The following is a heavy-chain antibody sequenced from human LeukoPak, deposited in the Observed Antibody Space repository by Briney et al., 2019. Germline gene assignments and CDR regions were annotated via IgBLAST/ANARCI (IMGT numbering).Heavy chain of an antibody. J-gene: IGHJ3*02. D-gene: IGHD3-10*01. V-gene: IGHV1-46*01. CDR3: IIGGGHHDFDI. CDR2: IRPRDDIT. Sequence: ASVKVSCKASGSTLTPFYIHWVRQAPGQGLVWMGIIRPRDDITTYAQKFQGRLTMTKDTSANTVYLELSGLTSDDTAVYYCIIGGGHHDFDIWGQGTMVTVSS. CDR1: GSTLTPFY.